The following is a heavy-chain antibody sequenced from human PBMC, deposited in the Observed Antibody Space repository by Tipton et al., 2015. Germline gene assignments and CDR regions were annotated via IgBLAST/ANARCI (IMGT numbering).Heavy chain of an antibody. D-gene: IGHD1-26*01. V-gene: IGHV1-46*01. CDR1: GYTFTNYY. CDR2: INPDGGST. CDR3: ARCHLVGATALGY. J-gene: IGHJ4*02. Sequence: QVQLVQSGAEVKKPGASVKVSCKASGYTFTNYYMHWVRQAPGQGLEWMGIINPDGGSTSYAQKFQGRVTMTRDTSTSTVYMELSSLRSEDTAVYYCARCHLVGATALGYWGQGTLVTVSS.